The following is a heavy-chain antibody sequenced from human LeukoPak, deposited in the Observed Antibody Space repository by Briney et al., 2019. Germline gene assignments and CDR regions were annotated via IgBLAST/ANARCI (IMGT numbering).Heavy chain of an antibody. Sequence: PSQTLSLTCAISGDSISSSSFTWNWISQSPSRGLEWVGRTYYMSNWYNDYAVSVNSRLIINPDTSKNQLSLHLNFVPPEDTAVYYCARADMIRATRFDAFYIWGQRTMVTVSS. V-gene: IGHV6-1*01. CDR1: GDSISSSSFT. CDR3: ARADMIRATRFDAFYI. J-gene: IGHJ3*02. CDR2: TYYMSNWYN. D-gene: IGHD3-10*01.